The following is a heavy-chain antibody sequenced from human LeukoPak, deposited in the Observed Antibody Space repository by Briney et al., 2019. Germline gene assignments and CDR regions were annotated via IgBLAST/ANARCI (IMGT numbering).Heavy chain of an antibody. CDR2: ISGSGGST. CDR3: AKSLYYYDSSGYFIYDY. CDR1: GFTFSSYA. J-gene: IGHJ4*02. Sequence: GGSLRLSCAACGFTFSSYAMSWVRQAPGKGLEWVSAISGSGGSTYYADSVKGRFTISRDNSKNTLYLQMNSLRAEDTAVYYCAKSLYYYDSSGYFIYDYWGQGTLVTVSS. D-gene: IGHD3-22*01. V-gene: IGHV3-23*01.